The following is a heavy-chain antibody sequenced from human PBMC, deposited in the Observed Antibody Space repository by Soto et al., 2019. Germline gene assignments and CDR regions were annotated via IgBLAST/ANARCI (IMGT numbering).Heavy chain of an antibody. V-gene: IGHV3-74*01. J-gene: IGHJ4*02. CDR2: INSDGTST. Sequence: EVQLVQSGGGLVQPGGSLRLSCAASGFSFGTYWMHWVRQVPGKGLVWVSRINSDGTSTSYADSVRGRFTISRDNSKNTLSLQMNSQRDYDTAVDYCARGGGTSDFWGQGTLVFVSS. D-gene: IGHD3-16*01. CDR1: GFSFGTYW. CDR3: ARGGGTSDF.